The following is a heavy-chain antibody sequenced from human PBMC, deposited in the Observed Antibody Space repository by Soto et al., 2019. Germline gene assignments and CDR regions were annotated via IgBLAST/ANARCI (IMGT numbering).Heavy chain of an antibody. V-gene: IGHV3-30*18. CDR2: ISYDGSNK. Sequence: ESGGGVVQPGRSLRLSCAASGFTFSSYGMHWVRQAPGKGLEWVAVISYDGSNKYYADSVKGRFTISRDNSKNTLYLQMNSLRAEDTAVYYCAKGVYYGSGSYYYYGMDVWGQGTTVTVSS. D-gene: IGHD3-10*01. CDR1: GFTFSSYG. J-gene: IGHJ6*02. CDR3: AKGVYYGSGSYYYYGMDV.